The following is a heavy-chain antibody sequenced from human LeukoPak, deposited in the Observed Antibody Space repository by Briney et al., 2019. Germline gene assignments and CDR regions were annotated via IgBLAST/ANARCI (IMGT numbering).Heavy chain of an antibody. J-gene: IGHJ4*02. CDR2: IYYSGST. D-gene: IGHD1-26*01. Sequence: PSETLSLTCTVSGGSISSSSYYWGWIRQPPGKGLEWFGSIYYSGSTYYNPSLKSRVTISVDTSKNQFSLKLSSVTAADTAVYYCARDFGIVGATDYWGQGTLVTVSS. V-gene: IGHV4-39*07. CDR3: ARDFGIVGATDY. CDR1: GGSISSSSYY.